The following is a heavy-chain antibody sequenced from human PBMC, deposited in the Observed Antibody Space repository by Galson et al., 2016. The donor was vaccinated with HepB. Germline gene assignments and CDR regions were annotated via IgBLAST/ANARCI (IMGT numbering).Heavy chain of an antibody. CDR2: ISWNSGSI. V-gene: IGHV3-9*01. J-gene: IGHJ6*02. CDR3: TKDTRPRMAPRSDSICGMDV. D-gene: IGHD4-11*01. Sequence: SLRLSCAASGFTFDKYAMHWVRQAPGKGLEWVSGISWNSGSIDYADSAKGRFTISRDNAKNSLYLQMNSLRTEDTTLYYCTKDTRPRMAPRSDSICGMDVWGQGTTVTVSS. CDR1: GFTFDKYA.